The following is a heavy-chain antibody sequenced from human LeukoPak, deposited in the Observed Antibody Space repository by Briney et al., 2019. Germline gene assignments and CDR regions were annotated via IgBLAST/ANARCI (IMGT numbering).Heavy chain of an antibody. CDR2: IYYSGST. CDR3: ARVGLGSGSSTGYYYYMDV. J-gene: IGHJ6*03. D-gene: IGHD3-10*01. CDR1: GDSISIGDYR. Sequence: PSQTLSLTCSVSGDSISIGDYRWSWIRQSPGKGLEWIGYIYYSGSTYYNPSLKSRVTISVDTSQNQLSLKLSSVTAADTAIYYCARVGLGSGSSTGYYYYMDVWGKGTTVTVSS. V-gene: IGHV4-30-4*01.